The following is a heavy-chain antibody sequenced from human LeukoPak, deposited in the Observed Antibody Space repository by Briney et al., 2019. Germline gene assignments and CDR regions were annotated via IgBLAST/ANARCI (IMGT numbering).Heavy chain of an antibody. CDR2: IDNVGDT. D-gene: IGHD3-10*01. J-gene: IGHJ6*02. CDR3: TRDGTVIRGLPRRARTFYGMVV. V-gene: IGHV3-13*01. CDR1: GFTFSNYD. Sequence: GGSLRLSCAASGFTFSNYDMHWVRQVTGKGLEWVSGIDNVGDTYYSDSVRGRFTISRENAKNSLYLQVNSLRAEDTAVYYYTRDGTVIRGLPRRARTFYGMVVWGQGTTVTVSS.